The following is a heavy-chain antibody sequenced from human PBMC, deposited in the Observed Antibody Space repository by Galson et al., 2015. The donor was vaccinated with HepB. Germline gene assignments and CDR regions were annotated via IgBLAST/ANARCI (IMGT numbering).Heavy chain of an antibody. J-gene: IGHJ6*02. D-gene: IGHD6-6*01. CDR1: GFTFSSYS. CDR3: ARTYSSSSLGRIYYYYGMDV. V-gene: IGHV3-21*01. Sequence: SLRLSCAASGFTFSSYSMNWVRQAPGKGLEWVSSISSSSSYIYYADSVKGRFTISRDNAKNSLYLQMNSLRAEDTAVYYCARTYSSSSLGRIYYYYGMDVWGQGTTVTVSS. CDR2: ISSSSSYI.